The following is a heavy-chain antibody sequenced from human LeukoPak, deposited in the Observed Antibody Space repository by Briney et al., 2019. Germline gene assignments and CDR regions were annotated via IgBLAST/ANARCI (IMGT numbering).Heavy chain of an antibody. CDR2: ISGSGGST. Sequence: PGVSLRLSCAASGFTFSSYAMSWVRQAPGKGLEWVSAISGSGGSTYYADSVKGRFTISRDNSKNTLYLQMNSLRAEDTAVYYCAKSVGYCSGGSCYFDYWGQGTLVTVSS. CDR3: AKSVGYCSGGSCYFDY. D-gene: IGHD2-15*01. CDR1: GFTFSSYA. V-gene: IGHV3-23*01. J-gene: IGHJ4*02.